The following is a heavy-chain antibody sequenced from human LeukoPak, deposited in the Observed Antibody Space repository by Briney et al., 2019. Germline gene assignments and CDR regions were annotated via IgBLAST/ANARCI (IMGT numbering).Heavy chain of an antibody. V-gene: IGHV3-23*01. Sequence: GGSLRLSCAASGFTFRSNSMSWGRQAPGKGLEWVSAITGTGENTYYADFVKGRFTISRDNSNNTLYLQINSLRAEDTAVYYCEKIGGYFDYWGQGTLVTVSS. CDR2: ITGTGENT. CDR1: GFTFRSNS. J-gene: IGHJ4*02. CDR3: EKIGGYFDY. D-gene: IGHD3-10*01.